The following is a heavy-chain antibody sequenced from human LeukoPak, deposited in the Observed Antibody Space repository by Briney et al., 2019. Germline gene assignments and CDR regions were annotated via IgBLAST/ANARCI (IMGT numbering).Heavy chain of an antibody. CDR3: ARDDSDSGSYNNQADAFDI. V-gene: IGHV3-53*01. J-gene: IGHJ3*02. CDR1: GFTVSSNY. D-gene: IGHD1-26*01. CDR2: IYSGGST. Sequence: GGSLRLSCAASGFTVSSNYMSWVRQAPGKGLEWVSVIYSGGSTYYADSVKGRFTISRDNSKNTLYLQMNSLRAEDTAVYYCARDDSDSGSYNNQADAFDIWGQGTMVTVSS.